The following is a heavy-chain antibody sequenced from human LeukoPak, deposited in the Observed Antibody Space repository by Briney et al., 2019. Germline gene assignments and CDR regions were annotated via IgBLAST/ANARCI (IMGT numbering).Heavy chain of an antibody. CDR1: GFTFDDYA. CDR2: ISWNSGSI. CDR3: AKDRGGGSSSWYGGDYYYGMDV. Sequence: PGGSLRLSCAASGFTFDDYAMHWVRQAPGKGLEWVSGISWNSGSIGYADSVKGRFTISRDNAKNSLYLQMNSLRAEDTALYYCAKDRGGGSSSWYGGDYYYGMDVWSQGTTVTVSS. D-gene: IGHD6-13*01. J-gene: IGHJ6*02. V-gene: IGHV3-9*01.